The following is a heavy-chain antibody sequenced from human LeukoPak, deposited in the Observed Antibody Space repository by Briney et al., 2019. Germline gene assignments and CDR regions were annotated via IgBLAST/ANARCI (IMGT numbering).Heavy chain of an antibody. V-gene: IGHV4-4*02. CDR3: ARSGFGELFAPLDY. CDR2: IYYSGST. Sequence: SETLSLTCAVSGGSISSSNWWSWVRQPPGKGLEWIGYIYYSGSTNYNPSLKSRVTISVDTSKNQFSLKLRSVTAADTAVYYCARSGFGELFAPLDYWGQGTLVTVSS. D-gene: IGHD3-10*01. CDR1: GGSISSSNW. J-gene: IGHJ4*02.